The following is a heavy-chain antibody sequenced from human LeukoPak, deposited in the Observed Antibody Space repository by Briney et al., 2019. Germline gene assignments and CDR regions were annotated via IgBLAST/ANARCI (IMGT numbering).Heavy chain of an antibody. CDR3: ARPYYYDSSGYYYYYSDY. D-gene: IGHD3-22*01. CDR2: IYPGDSDT. J-gene: IGHJ4*02. Sequence: GESLKISCKGSGYSFTSYWIGWVRQMPGKGLEWMGIIYPGDSDTRYSPSFQGQVTISADKSISTAYLQWSSLKASDTAMYYCARPYYYDSSGYYYYYSDYWGQGTLVTVSS. V-gene: IGHV5-51*01. CDR1: GYSFTSYW.